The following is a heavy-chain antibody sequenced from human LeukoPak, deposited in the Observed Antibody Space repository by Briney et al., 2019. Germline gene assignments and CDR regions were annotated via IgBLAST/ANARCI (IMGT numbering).Heavy chain of an antibody. CDR1: GFTFSGSA. Sequence: GGSLRLSCAASGFTFSGSAMHWVRQASGKGLEWVGRIRSKANSYATAYAASVKGRFTISRDDSKNTAYLQMNSLKTEDTAVYYCTRLDGLDAFDIWGQGTMVTVSS. D-gene: IGHD3/OR15-3a*01. J-gene: IGHJ3*02. V-gene: IGHV3-73*01. CDR2: IRSKANSYAT. CDR3: TRLDGLDAFDI.